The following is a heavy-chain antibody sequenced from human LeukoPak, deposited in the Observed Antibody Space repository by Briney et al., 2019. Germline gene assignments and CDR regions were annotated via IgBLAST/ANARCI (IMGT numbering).Heavy chain of an antibody. CDR3: ARMIPAAIYYYGMDV. D-gene: IGHD2-2*01. Sequence: SVKVSCKASGGTFSSYAISWVRQAPGQGLEWMGGIIPIFGTANYAQKFQGRVTITADESTSTAYMELSSLRSEDTAVYYCARMIPAAIYYYGMDVWGQGTTVTVSS. CDR1: GGTFSSYA. J-gene: IGHJ6*02. V-gene: IGHV1-69*13. CDR2: IIPIFGTA.